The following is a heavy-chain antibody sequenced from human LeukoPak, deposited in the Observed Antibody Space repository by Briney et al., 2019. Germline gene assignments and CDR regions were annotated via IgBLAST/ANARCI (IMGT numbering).Heavy chain of an antibody. D-gene: IGHD4-17*01. J-gene: IGHJ3*02. Sequence: PGGSLRLSCAASGFTFDDYAMHWVRQAPGKGLEWVSGISWNSGSIGYADSVKGRFTISRDNAKNSLYLQMNSLRAEDTALYYCAKALDYGDPDAFDIWGQGTMVTVSS. CDR1: GFTFDDYA. V-gene: IGHV3-9*01. CDR2: ISWNSGSI. CDR3: AKALDYGDPDAFDI.